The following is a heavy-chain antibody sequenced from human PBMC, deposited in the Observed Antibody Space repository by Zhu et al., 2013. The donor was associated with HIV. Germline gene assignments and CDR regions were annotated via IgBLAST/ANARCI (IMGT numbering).Heavy chain of an antibody. CDR2: VYYTGSA. CDR3: ARVGSVVAATFDY. V-gene: IGHV4-39*07. Sequence: QVQLQESGPGLVKPSETLSLTCTVSGASISTSGYYWGWIRQPPGKGLEWIASVYYTGSANYNPSLKSRATISADTSKNQFSLHLDSVTAADTAVYYCARVGSVVAATFDYWGQGTLVTVSS. CDR1: GASISTSGYY. D-gene: IGHD2-15*01. J-gene: IGHJ4*02.